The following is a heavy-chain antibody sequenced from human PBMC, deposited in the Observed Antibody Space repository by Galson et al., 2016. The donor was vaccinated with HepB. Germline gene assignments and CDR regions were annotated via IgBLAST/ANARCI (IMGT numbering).Heavy chain of an antibody. J-gene: IGHJ3*02. CDR3: ARATHTITYYYDSSGYKVDAFDI. CDR2: IKQDGSEK. Sequence: SLRLSCAASGLTFKNHWMSWVRQAPGKGLEWVANIKQDGSEKYYVDAVKGRFTISRDNAKNSQYLQMNSLRAEDTAVYYCARATHTITYYYDSSGYKVDAFDIWGQGTMVTVSS. D-gene: IGHD3-22*01. CDR1: GLTFKNHW. V-gene: IGHV3-7*03.